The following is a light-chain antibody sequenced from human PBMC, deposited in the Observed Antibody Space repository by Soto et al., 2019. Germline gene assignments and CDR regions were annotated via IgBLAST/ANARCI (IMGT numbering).Light chain of an antibody. Sequence: QSVLTQPPSASGTPGQRVTISCSGSSSNIGSLSVDWYQHLPGTAPKLLIYSDYQRPSGVPDRFSGSKSGTSASLAISGLRSEDDADYYCAAWNGTLNGLYVFGTGTKVTVL. CDR2: SDY. CDR1: SSNIGSLS. J-gene: IGLJ1*01. V-gene: IGLV1-44*01. CDR3: AAWNGTLNGLYV.